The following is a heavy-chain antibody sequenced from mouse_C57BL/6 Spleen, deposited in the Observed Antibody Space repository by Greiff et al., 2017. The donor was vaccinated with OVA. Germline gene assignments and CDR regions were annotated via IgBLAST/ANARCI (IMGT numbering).Heavy chain of an antibody. V-gene: IGHV1-15*01. CDR2: IDPETGGT. CDR3: TRSGYYGYWYFDV. CDR1: GYTFTDYE. D-gene: IGHD1-1*01. J-gene: IGHJ1*03. Sequence: QVTLKESGAELVRPGASVTLSCKASGYTFTDYEMHWVKQTPVHGLEWIGAIDPETGGTAYNQKFKGKAILTADKSSSTAYMELRSLTSEDSAVYYCTRSGYYGYWYFDVWGTGTTVTVSS.